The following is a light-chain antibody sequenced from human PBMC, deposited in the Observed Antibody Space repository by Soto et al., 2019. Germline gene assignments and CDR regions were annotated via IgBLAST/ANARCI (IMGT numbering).Light chain of an antibody. CDR2: DDD. CDR1: SSNIGGNS. Sequence: QSVMTQPPSVSAAPGQRVTISCSGSSSNIGGNSVSWYQQLPGTAPKLLMYDDDKRPSGIPDRFSGSKSGTPATLGITGFQTGDEADYYCGSWDSSLSAYVFGTGTKLTVL. CDR3: GSWDSSLSAYV. V-gene: IGLV1-51*01. J-gene: IGLJ1*01.